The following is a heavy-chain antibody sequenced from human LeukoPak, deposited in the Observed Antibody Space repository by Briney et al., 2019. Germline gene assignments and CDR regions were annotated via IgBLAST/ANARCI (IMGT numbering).Heavy chain of an antibody. CDR2: FDPEDGET. Sequence: ASVKVSCKVSGYTLTELSMHWVRQAPGKGLEWMGGFDPEDGETIYAQKFQGRVTMTEDTSTDTVYMELSSLRSEDTAVYYCATELEWATSDAFDIWGQGTMVTVSS. V-gene: IGHV1-24*01. CDR3: ATELEWATSDAFDI. D-gene: IGHD5-24*01. CDR1: GYTLTELS. J-gene: IGHJ3*02.